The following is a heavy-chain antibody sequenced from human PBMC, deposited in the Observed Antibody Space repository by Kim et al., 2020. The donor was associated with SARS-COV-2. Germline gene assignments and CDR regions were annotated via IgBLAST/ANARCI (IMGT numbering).Heavy chain of an antibody. V-gene: IGHV4-39*01. CDR3: ASLGYYDILTGYYDY. Sequence: SETLSLTCTVSGGSISSSSYYWGWIRQPPGKGLEWIGSIYYSGSTYYNPSLKSRVTISVDTSKNQFSLKLSSVTAADTAVYYCASLGYYDILTGYYDYWGQGTLVTVSS. CDR1: GGSISSSSYY. J-gene: IGHJ4*02. D-gene: IGHD3-9*01. CDR2: IYYSGST.